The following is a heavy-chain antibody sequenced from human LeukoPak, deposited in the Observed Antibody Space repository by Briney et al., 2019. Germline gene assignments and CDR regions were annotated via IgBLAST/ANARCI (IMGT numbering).Heavy chain of an antibody. D-gene: IGHD4-11*01. V-gene: IGHV3-23*01. CDR2: IAGSGDSI. CDR1: GFTFSSYS. J-gene: IGHJ5*02. CDR3: ARGRYSNWGGDWFDP. Sequence: GGSLRLSCAASGFTFSSYSMNWVRQAPGKGLEWVSAIAGSGDSIYYADSVKGRFTISRDISKNTLYLQMNSLKAEDTALYYCARGRYSNWGGDWFDPWGQGTLVTVSS.